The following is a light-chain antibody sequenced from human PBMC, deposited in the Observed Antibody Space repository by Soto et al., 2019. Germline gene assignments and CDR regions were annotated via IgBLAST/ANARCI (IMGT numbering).Light chain of an antibody. CDR1: QSLLHSNGKNY. CDR2: LGS. CDR3: MQALQSPLT. V-gene: IGKV2-28*01. J-gene: IGKJ4*01. Sequence: DIVMTQSPLSLPVTPGEPASISCRSSQSLLHSNGKNYLDWYLQKPGQSPQLLIYLGSNRASGVPDGFSGRVSGTNFTPKISRVEAEDDGVYYCMQALQSPLTFGGGTKVEIK.